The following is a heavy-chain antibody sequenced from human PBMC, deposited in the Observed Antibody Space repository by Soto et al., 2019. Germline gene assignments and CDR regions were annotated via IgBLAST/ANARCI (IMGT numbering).Heavy chain of an antibody. CDR2: VSIGGST. D-gene: IGHD2-15*01. J-gene: IGHJ4*02. CDR3: AKRRGAGGHFDY. Sequence: DVQLLEAGGGLGQPEGSLRLSCAAPGFTFSSYAMGWVRQGPGKGLEWVAVVSIGGSTHYADSVRGRFTISRDDSKNTLSLQMNSLTAEDTAVYFCAKRRGAGGHFDYWGQGALVTVSS. CDR1: GFTFSSYA. V-gene: IGHV3-23*01.